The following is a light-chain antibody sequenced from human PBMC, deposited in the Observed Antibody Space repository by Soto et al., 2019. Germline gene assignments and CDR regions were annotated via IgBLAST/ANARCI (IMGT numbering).Light chain of an antibody. V-gene: IGKV1-33*01. J-gene: IGKJ4*01. Sequence: DIQMTQSPSSLSASVGDRVTIACQASQDISKYLNLYQFRPGQAPKLLIYDASNLETGVPSRFRGSGSGTHFSLTITSLQPEDVATYYCQQYDNHLALTFCGGTKVQIK. CDR2: DAS. CDR1: QDISKY. CDR3: QQYDNHLALT.